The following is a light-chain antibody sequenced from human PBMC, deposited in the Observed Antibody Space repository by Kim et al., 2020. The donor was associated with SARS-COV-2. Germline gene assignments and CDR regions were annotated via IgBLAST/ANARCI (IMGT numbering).Light chain of an antibody. CDR1: SSDIGGYNF. CDR2: GVS. V-gene: IGLV2-14*03. J-gene: IGLJ3*02. Sequence: QSALTQPASVSGSPGQSITISCTGTSSDIGGYNFVSWFQQHPDTAPKLMIYGVSKRPSGVSSRFSGSKSGNTASLTISGLQAEDEADYYCTSYTSTITWVFGGGIKLTVL. CDR3: TSYTSTITWV.